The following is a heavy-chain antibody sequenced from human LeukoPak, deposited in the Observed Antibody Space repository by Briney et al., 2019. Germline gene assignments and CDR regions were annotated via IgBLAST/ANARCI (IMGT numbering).Heavy chain of an antibody. Sequence: SSETLSLTCTASGGSISSHYWSWIRQPPGKGLEWIGYIYYSGSTNYNPSLKSRVTISVDTSKNQFSLKLSSVTAADTAVYYCARGGLRASLDYWGQGTLVTVSS. J-gene: IGHJ4*02. D-gene: IGHD4-17*01. CDR2: IYYSGST. V-gene: IGHV4-59*11. CDR1: GGSISSHY. CDR3: ARGGLRASLDY.